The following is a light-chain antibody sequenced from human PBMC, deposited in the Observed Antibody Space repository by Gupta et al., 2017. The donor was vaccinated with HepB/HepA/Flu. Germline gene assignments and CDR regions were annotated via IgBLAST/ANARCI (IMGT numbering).Light chain of an antibody. V-gene: IGLV3-21*03. CDR1: NIGSKS. Sequence: SYVLTQPPSVSVAPGKTARITCGGNNIGSKSVHWYQQKPGQAPVLVVYDESDRPSGIPERFSGSNSGNTATLTISRVEAGEEADDYCQVWDSSRDHVVFGGGTKLTVL. CDR3: QVWDSSRDHVV. J-gene: IGLJ2*01. CDR2: DES.